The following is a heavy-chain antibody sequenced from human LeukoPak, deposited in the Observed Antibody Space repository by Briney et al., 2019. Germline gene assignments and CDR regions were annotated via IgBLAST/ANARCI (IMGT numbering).Heavy chain of an antibody. D-gene: IGHD5-24*01. CDR3: ARGGGYYSDY. V-gene: IGHV3-7*01. CDR1: GFTFSTYW. J-gene: IGHJ4*02. CDR2: IKEDGSEK. Sequence: GGSLRLSCAASGFTFSTYWMNWVRQAPGKGLEWVANIKEDGSEKYYVDSVKGRFTISRDNAKNSLYLQMNSLRAEDTAVYYCARGGGYYSDYLGQGTLVTVSS.